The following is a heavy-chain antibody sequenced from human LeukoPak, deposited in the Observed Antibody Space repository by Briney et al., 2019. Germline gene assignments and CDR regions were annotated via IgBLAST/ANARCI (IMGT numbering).Heavy chain of an antibody. V-gene: IGHV1-24*01. J-gene: IGHJ5*02. CDR3: ATPGPAPINDWFET. Sequence: ASVKVSCNFSGHSLTELSVHWVRQPPGKGLEWMGRFDPEDGGTVYAQNFQGRVTLTEDTSIDTAYMEVYILRSEDTAVYYCATPGPAPINDWFETWGQGTLVTVSS. CDR1: GHSLTELS. CDR2: FDPEDGGT. D-gene: IGHD2-2*01.